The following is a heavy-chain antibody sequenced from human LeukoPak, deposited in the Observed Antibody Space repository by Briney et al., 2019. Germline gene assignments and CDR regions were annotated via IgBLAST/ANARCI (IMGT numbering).Heavy chain of an antibody. Sequence: PGGSVRLSCAASGFNFSDYFLTWVRQAPGKGLEWVANINQDGNEKNYVDSLEGRFTISRDNAKRSLYLQMNSLRVDDTAMYYCVRDVGYYGGNHDYWGQGTLVIVSS. J-gene: IGHJ4*02. D-gene: IGHD4-23*01. CDR1: GFNFSDYF. CDR2: INQDGNEK. CDR3: VRDVGYYGGNHDY. V-gene: IGHV3-7*01.